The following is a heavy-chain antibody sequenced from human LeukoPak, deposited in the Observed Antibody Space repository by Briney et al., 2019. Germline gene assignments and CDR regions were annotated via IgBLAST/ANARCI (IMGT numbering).Heavy chain of an antibody. CDR2: ISYDGNNK. J-gene: IGHJ3*02. D-gene: IGHD3-22*01. V-gene: IGHV3-30*04. CDR3: AKGRVDYYDSSDAFDI. Sequence: GGSLRLSCAASGLTFSSYAMHWVRQAPGKGLEWVAVISYDGNNKYYADSVKGRFTISRDNSKNTLYLQMNSLRAEDTAVYYCAKGRVDYYDSSDAFDIWGQGTMVTVSS. CDR1: GLTFSSYA.